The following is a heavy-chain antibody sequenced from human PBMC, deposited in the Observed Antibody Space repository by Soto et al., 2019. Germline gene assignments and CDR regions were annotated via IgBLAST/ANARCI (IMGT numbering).Heavy chain of an antibody. CDR1: GFTFSSYG. CDR2: ISYDGSNK. CDR3: AKEVWDYYDSSGPSDY. V-gene: IGHV3-30*18. J-gene: IGHJ4*02. D-gene: IGHD3-22*01. Sequence: VQLVESGGGVVQPGRSLRLSCAASGFTFSSYGMHWVRQAPGKGLEWVAVISYDGSNKYYADSVKGRFTISRDNSKNTLYLQMNSLRAEDTAVYYCAKEVWDYYDSSGPSDYWGQGTLVTVSS.